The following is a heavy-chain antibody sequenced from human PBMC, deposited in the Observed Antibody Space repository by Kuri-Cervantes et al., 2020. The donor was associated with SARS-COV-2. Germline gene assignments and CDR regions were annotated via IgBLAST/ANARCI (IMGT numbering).Heavy chain of an antibody. V-gene: IGHV4-34*01. CDR2: INHSGST. D-gene: IGHD6-19*01. CDR3: ARPNIKQWLVLFGTGSAFDI. CDR1: GASFSGYY. Sequence: GSLRLSCAVYGASFSGYYWSWIRQPPGKGLEWIGEINHSGSTNYNPSLKSRVTISVDTSKNQFSLKLSSVTAADTAVYYCARPNIKQWLVLFGTGSAFDIWGQGTMVTVSS. J-gene: IGHJ3*02.